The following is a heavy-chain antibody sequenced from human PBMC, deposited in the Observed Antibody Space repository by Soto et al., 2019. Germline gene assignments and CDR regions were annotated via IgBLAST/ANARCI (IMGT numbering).Heavy chain of an antibody. CDR1: GGPFSSYS. CDR3: ASIPSVDRAMPLDY. Sequence: SVKVSCKASGGPFSSYSISWVRQAPGQGHERMGGIIPIFGTANYAQKFQGRVTITADKSTSTVYMELSSLRSEDTAAYYCASIPSVDRAMPLDYWVQVTLVTVSS. D-gene: IGHD5-18*01. CDR2: IIPIFGTA. J-gene: IGHJ4*02. V-gene: IGHV1-69*06.